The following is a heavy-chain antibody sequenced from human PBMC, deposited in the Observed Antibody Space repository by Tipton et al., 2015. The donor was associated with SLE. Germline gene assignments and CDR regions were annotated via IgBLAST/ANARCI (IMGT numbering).Heavy chain of an antibody. CDR2: IYYSGST. CDR1: GGSISSSSYY. Sequence: TLSLTCTVSGGSISSSSYYWGWIRQPPGKGLEWIGSIYYSGSTYYNPSLKSRVTISVDTSKNQFSLKLSSVTAANTAVYYCARAARSYYYYGMDVWGQGTTVTVSS. V-gene: IGHV4-39*07. J-gene: IGHJ6*02. CDR3: ARAARSYYYYGMDV.